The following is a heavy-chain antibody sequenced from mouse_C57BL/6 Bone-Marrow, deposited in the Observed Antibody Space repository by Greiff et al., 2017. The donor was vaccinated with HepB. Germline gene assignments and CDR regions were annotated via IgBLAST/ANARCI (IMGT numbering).Heavy chain of an antibody. D-gene: IGHD1-1*01. V-gene: IGHV1-15*01. J-gene: IGHJ2*01. CDR2: IDPETGGT. CDR3: TRDGITTVVAFDY. Sequence: VQLQQSGAELVRPGASVTLSCKASGYTFTDYEMHWVKQTPVHGLEWIGAIDPETGGTAYNQKFKGKAILTADKSSSTAYMELRSLTSEDSAVYYCTRDGITTVVAFDYWGQGTTLTVSS. CDR1: GYTFTDYE.